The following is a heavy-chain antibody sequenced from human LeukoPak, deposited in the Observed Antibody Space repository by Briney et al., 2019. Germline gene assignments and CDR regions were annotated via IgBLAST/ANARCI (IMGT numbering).Heavy chain of an antibody. J-gene: IGHJ4*02. Sequence: GGSLRLSCAASGFTFSSYEMNWVRQAPGKGLEWVSYISSSGSTIYYADSVKGRFTIPRDNSKNTLYLQMNSLRAEDTAVYYCAKGGGTYPNAKTTHDYWGQGTLVTVSS. CDR1: GFTFSSYE. V-gene: IGHV3-48*03. D-gene: IGHD1-26*01. CDR2: ISSSGSTI. CDR3: AKGGGTYPNAKTTHDY.